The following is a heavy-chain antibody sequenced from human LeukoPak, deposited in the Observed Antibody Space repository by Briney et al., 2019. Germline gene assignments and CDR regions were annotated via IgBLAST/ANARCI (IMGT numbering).Heavy chain of an antibody. V-gene: IGHV3-7*01. CDR3: ARGGYSFDY. Sequence: GGPLRLSCAASGLTLSGSWMTWSRQAPGKGLEWVARLHADGIERYYVDPVKGRFTISRDNAKNSLHLQMYSLRLDDTAVYYCARGGYSFDYLGQGTLVTVSS. CDR2: LHADGIER. J-gene: IGHJ4*02. CDR1: GLTLSGSW. D-gene: IGHD5-12*01.